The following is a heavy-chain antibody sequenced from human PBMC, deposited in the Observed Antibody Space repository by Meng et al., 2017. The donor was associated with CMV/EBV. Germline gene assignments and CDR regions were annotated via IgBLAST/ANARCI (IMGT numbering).Heavy chain of an antibody. D-gene: IGHD2-2*02. CDR3: ARAHYAPGYCSSTSCYNRWGMDV. V-gene: IGHV1-69*05. CDR2: IIPIFGTA. J-gene: IGHJ6*02. Sequence: SVKVSCKASGGTFSSYAISWVRQAPGQGLEWMGGIIPIFGTANYAQKFQGRVTITTDESTSTAYTELSSLRSEDTAVYYCARAHYAPGYCSSTSCYNRWGMDVWGQGTTVTVSS. CDR1: GGTFSSYA.